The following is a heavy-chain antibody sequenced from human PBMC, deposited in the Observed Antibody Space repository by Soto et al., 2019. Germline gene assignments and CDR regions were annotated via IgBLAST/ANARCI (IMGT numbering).Heavy chain of an antibody. CDR2: IIPILGIA. V-gene: IGHV1-69*02. CDR1: GGTFSSYT. Sequence: SVKVSCKASGGTFSSYTISWVRQAPGQGLEWMGRIIPILGIANYAQKFQGRVTITADKSTSTAYMELSSLRSEDTAVYYCARGYYDILTGYDCNWFDPWGQGTLVTVSS. D-gene: IGHD3-9*01. CDR3: ARGYYDILTGYDCNWFDP. J-gene: IGHJ5*02.